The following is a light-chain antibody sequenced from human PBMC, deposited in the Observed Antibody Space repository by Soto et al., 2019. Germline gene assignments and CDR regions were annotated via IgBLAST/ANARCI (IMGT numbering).Light chain of an antibody. CDR1: QRVSNNY. J-gene: IGKJ1*01. CDR3: QQYGLSPWT. V-gene: IGKV3-20*01. Sequence: EIVLTQSPGTLSLSPGDRVTLSCRASQRVSNNYLAWYQQKSGQAPRLLIFGTSNRATGIPDRFIGSGFGTDFTLTISRLESEDAAVYHCQQYGLSPWTFGQGTKVEIK. CDR2: GTS.